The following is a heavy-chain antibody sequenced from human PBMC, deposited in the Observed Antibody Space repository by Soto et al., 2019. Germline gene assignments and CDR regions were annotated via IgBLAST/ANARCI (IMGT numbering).Heavy chain of an antibody. CDR1: GYTFTRYT. CDR2: INPDNGNT. CDR3: ARDGVPIAGRSGFFDN. V-gene: IGHV1-3*01. Sequence: ASVKVSCKASGYTFTRYTMNWVRQAPVQRLEWMGWINPDNGNTKSSQKFQGRVSMTRDTSTTTVFMELSSLTSEDTAIYYCARDGVPIAGRSGFFDNWGPGTLVTVSS. J-gene: IGHJ4*02. D-gene: IGHD6-19*01.